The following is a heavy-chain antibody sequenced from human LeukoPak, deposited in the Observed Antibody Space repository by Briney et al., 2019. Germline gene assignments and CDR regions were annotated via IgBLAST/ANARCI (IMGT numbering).Heavy chain of an antibody. D-gene: IGHD3-10*01. J-gene: IGHJ2*01. CDR3: ASAEYYYGSGSYYPKTAKNWYFDL. V-gene: IGHV4-59*08. Sequence: SETLSLTCTVSGGSITSYFWSWIRQPPGKGLEWIGSIYHSGSTYYNPSLKSRVTISVDTSKNQFSLKLSSVTAADTAVYYCASAEYYYGSGSYYPKTAKNWYFDLWGRGTLVTVSS. CDR2: IYHSGST. CDR1: GGSITSYF.